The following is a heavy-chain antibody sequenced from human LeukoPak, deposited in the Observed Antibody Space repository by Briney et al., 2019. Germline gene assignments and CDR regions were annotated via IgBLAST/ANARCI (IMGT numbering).Heavy chain of an antibody. CDR1: GFIFSNYA. V-gene: IGHV3-23*01. CDR3: AKDRGFWSGYYDFDF. CDR2: ISNSADST. J-gene: IGHJ4*02. D-gene: IGHD3-3*01. Sequence: PGGSLRLSCAASGFIFSNYAMSWVRQAPGKGLEWASGISNSADSTYYAVSVKGRFTISRDNSKNTLYLQMNSLRAEDTAVYYCAKDRGFWSGYYDFDFWGRGTLVTVSP.